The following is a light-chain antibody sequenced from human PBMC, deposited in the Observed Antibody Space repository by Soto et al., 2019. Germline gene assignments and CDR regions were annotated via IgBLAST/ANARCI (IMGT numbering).Light chain of an antibody. CDR1: QGIGRL. Sequence: DIQLTQSPSFLSASIGDRVTITCRASQGIGRLLAWYQKEPGKAPKLLIYDATTLHRGVPSRFSGSASGTEFTLTISSLQPEDFATYYCQQLISYPLTFGGGTKVETK. J-gene: IGKJ4*01. CDR3: QQLISYPLT. V-gene: IGKV1-9*01. CDR2: DAT.